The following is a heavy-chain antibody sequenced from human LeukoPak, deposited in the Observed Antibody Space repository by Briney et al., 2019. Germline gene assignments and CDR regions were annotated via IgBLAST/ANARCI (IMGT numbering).Heavy chain of an antibody. D-gene: IGHD6-19*01. CDR2: ISTSSSYI. CDR3: ARYAPRYSSGDSYYFDY. Sequence: KPGGSLRLSCAASGFTFSSYSMNWVRQAPGKGLEWVSSISTSSSYIHYADSVKGRLTISRDNAQSSLYLQMDSLTAEDTAVYYCARYAPRYSSGDSYYFDYWGQGTLVTVSS. CDR1: GFTFSSYS. V-gene: IGHV3-21*01. J-gene: IGHJ4*02.